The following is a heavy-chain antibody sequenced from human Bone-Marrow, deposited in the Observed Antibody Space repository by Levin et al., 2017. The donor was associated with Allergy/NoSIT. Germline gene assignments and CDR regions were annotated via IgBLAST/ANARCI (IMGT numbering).Heavy chain of an antibody. CDR3: ARDKESSSTDYGMDV. D-gene: IGHD6-6*01. CDR2: IYRGGTT. J-gene: IGHJ6*02. Sequence: HPGGSLRLSCAASGFTVRTNSMSWVRQAPGKGLEWVSVIYRGGTTYYADSVRGRFTISRDNSQDTIYLQMNSLRAEDTAVYYCARDKESSSTDYGMDVWGQGTTVTVSS. CDR1: GFTVRTNS. V-gene: IGHV3-53*05.